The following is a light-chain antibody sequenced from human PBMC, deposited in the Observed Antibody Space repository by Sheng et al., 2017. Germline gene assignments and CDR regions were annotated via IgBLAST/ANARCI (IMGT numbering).Light chain of an antibody. CDR3: LLFFGGASYWV. CDR2: HTN. V-gene: IGLV7-43*01. J-gene: IGLJ3*02. CDR1: TGAVTSSFW. Sequence: QTVVTQEPSLTVSPGGTVTLTCASSTGAVTSSFWPSWFQQKPGQAPRSLIYHTNSKYSWTPARFSGSLLGGKAALTLAGVQPDDEADYYCLLFFGGASYWVFGGGTRLTVL.